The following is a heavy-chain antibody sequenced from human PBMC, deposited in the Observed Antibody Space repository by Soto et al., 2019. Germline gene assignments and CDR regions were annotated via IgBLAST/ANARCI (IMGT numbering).Heavy chain of an antibody. CDR3: AKAKIGFFFAPGTYHSVVETSYYYYMDV. CDR2: ISSSGDKT. V-gene: IGHV3-23*01. J-gene: IGHJ6*03. Sequence: EVQLLESGGGFVQPGGSLRLSCEVSGFTFSNYGMSWVRQASGKGLEWLSSISSSGDKTYYADSVKGRFTISRDNSNNTLFVQMHSLSAEDTALYYCAKAKIGFFFAPGTYHSVVETSYYYYMDVWGKGTMVTVSS. CDR1: GFTFSNYG. D-gene: IGHD3-10*01.